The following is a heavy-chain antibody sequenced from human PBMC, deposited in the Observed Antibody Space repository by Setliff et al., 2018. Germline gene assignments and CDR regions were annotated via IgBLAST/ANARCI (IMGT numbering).Heavy chain of an antibody. V-gene: IGHV1-69*05. D-gene: IGHD1-20*01. Sequence: SVKVSCKASGYTFTRHGISWVRQAPGQGLEWMGGIMPIFGTTNYARKFQGRVTITTDKSTSTAYMEMSSLRSEDTAVYYCAREFGITASVENYYYYMDVWGKGTTVTVSS. CDR3: AREFGITASVENYYYYMDV. CDR1: GYTFTRHG. CDR2: IMPIFGTT. J-gene: IGHJ6*03.